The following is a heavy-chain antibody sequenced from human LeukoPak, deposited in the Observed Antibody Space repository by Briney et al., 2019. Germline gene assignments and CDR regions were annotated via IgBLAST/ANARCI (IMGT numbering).Heavy chain of an antibody. D-gene: IGHD6-19*01. J-gene: IGHJ4*02. CDR2: FDPEDGET. CDR1: GYTLTELS. Sequence: ASVKVSCKVSGYTLTELSMHWVRQAPGKGLEWMGGFDPEDGETIYAQKFQGRVTLTEDTSTDTAYMELSSLRSEDTAVYYCATGNPSIAVAGTPADYWGQGTLVTVSS. V-gene: IGHV1-24*01. CDR3: ATGNPSIAVAGTPADY.